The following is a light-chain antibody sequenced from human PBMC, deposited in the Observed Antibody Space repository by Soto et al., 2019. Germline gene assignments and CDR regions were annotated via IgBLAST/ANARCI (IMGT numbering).Light chain of an antibody. CDR2: VAS. Sequence: EIVMTQSPATLSVSPGERATLSCRASQSVSSNLAWYQQKPGQAPRLLIYVASTRATGIPARFSGSWSGTEFTFTFSSLQSEDFAIYYCRQYNNWRTFGQGTKVDIK. J-gene: IGKJ1*01. CDR3: RQYNNWRT. CDR1: QSVSSN. V-gene: IGKV3-15*01.